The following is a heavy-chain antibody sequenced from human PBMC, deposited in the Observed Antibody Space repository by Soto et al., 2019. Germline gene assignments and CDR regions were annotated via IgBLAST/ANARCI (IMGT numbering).Heavy chain of an antibody. D-gene: IGHD4-17*01. J-gene: IGHJ6*02. CDR1: GFSLSSYQ. CDR3: ARFDYDSDYYYGMDV. V-gene: IGHV3-48*03. CDR2: ISSSDSTI. Sequence: PGGSLRLSCAASGFSLSSYQMNWVRQAPGKGLEWILYISSSDSTIFYADSVKGRFTVSRDNANNSLYLQMNSLRADDTAVYYCARFDYDSDYYYGMDVWGQGTTVTVS.